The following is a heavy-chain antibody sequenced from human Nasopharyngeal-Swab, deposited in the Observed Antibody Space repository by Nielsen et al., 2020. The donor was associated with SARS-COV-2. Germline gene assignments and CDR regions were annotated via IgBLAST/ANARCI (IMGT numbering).Heavy chain of an antibody. Sequence: SVKDSCKASGGTISKYAISWGRRAPGEGGEGMGGIIGNRGMTKYAQKFKDSVIINADESTGTAYMELSSLRSEDTAVYYCATWGIGYGENAHATFDSWGQGTQDTVSS. J-gene: IGHJ4*02. V-gene: IGHV1-69*10. CDR2: IIGNRGMT. D-gene: IGHD4-17*01. CDR1: GGTISKYA. CDR3: ATWGIGYGENAHATFDS.